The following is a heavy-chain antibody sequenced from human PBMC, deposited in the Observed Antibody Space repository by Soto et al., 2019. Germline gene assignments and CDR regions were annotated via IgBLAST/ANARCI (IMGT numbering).Heavy chain of an antibody. CDR3: ARVPPFHYYDSSGYSYGDY. D-gene: IGHD3-22*01. V-gene: IGHV1-18*01. CDR1: GYTFTSYG. CDR2: ISAYNGNT. Sequence: GASVKVSCKASGYTFTSYGISWVRQAPGQGLEWMGWISAYNGNTNYAQKLQGRVTMTTDTSTSTAYLELRSLRSDDTAVYYCARVPPFHYYDSSGYSYGDYWGQGTLVTVSS. J-gene: IGHJ4*02.